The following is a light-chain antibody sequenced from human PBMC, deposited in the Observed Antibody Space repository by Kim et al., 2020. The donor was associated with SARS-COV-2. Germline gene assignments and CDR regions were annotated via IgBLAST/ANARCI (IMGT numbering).Light chain of an antibody. CDR2: ATF. CDR3: QQGYSFPLT. Sequence: ASVGDRVTLTCRASPDINSWLAWYQQKPGKAPNLLIYATFTLESGVSSRFSGSVSERDFILTVSNLQPEDFSTYYCQQGYSFPLTFGGGTKVDIK. J-gene: IGKJ4*01. V-gene: IGKV1-12*01. CDR1: PDINSW.